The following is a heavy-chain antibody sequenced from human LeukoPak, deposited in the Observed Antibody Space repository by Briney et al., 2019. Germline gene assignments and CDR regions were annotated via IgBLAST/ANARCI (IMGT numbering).Heavy chain of an antibody. V-gene: IGHV4-4*02. CDR1: GGPISGGNW. CDR3: LYGGNSGDWIY. D-gene: IGHD4-23*01. J-gene: IGHJ4*02. Sequence: SGTLSLTCAVSGGPISGGNWWSWVRQPPGKGLEWIGEIFHRGNSNYNPSLKSRVTMSVDKSKNQFSLNLNSVTAADTAVYYCLYGGNSGDWIYWGQGTLVPVSS. CDR2: IFHRGNS.